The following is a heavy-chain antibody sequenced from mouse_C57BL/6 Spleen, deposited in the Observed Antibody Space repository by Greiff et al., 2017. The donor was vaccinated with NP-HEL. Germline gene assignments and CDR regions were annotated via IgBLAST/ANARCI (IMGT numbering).Heavy chain of an antibody. D-gene: IGHD3-2*02. CDR1: GFTFSSYG. CDR2: ISSGGSYT. V-gene: IGHV5-6*02. J-gene: IGHJ3*01. CDR3: ASRGDSSGYSFAY. Sequence: DVKLVESGGDLVKPGGSLKLSCAASGFTFSSYGMSWVRQTPDKRLEWVATISSGGSYTYYPDSVKGRFTISRDNAKNTLYLQMSSLKSEDTAMYYCASRGDSSGYSFAYWGQGTLVTVSA.